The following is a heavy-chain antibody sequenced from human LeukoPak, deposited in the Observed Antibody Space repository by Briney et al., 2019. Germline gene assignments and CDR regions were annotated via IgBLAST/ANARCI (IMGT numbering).Heavy chain of an antibody. J-gene: IGHJ4*02. CDR2: LSGSVNRT. V-gene: IGHV3-23*01. Sequence: PGGSLRLSCVASGFNFVNYGMSWVRQAPGKGLEWVSSLSGSVNRTYYADSVKGRFTISRDNSKNTLYLQMNSLRAEDTAVYYCAKGFYYGSSDYYSSAVGPDLFFHFWGQGTLVTVSP. CDR3: AKGFYYGSSDYYSSAVGPDLFFHF. D-gene: IGHD3-22*01. CDR1: GFNFVNYG.